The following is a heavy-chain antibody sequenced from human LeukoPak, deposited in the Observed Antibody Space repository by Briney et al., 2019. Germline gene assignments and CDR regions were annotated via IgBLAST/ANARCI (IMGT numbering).Heavy chain of an antibody. CDR1: GFTSSSYG. V-gene: IGHV3-30*02. CDR3: AKDFRAEVRGVTYSYYCYMDV. J-gene: IGHJ6*03. Sequence: GGSLRLSCAASGFTSSSYGMHWVRQAPGKGLEWVAFIRYDGSNKYYADSVKGRFTISRDNSKNTLYLQMNSLRAEDTAVYYCAKDFRAEVRGVTYSYYCYMDVWGKGTTVTISS. CDR2: IRYDGSNK. D-gene: IGHD3-10*01.